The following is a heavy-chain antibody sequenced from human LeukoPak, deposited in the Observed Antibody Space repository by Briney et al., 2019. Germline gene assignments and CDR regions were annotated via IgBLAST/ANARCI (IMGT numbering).Heavy chain of an antibody. CDR1: GFTFSSYA. D-gene: IGHD2-2*01. Sequence: GGSLRLSCAASGFTFSSYAMSWVRQAPGKGLEWVSAISGSGGSTYYADSVKGRFTISRDNSKNTLYLQMNSLRAEDTAVYYCANGPIPAPFSTSWDYFDYWGQGTLVTVSS. CDR2: ISGSGGST. J-gene: IGHJ4*02. V-gene: IGHV3-23*01. CDR3: ANGPIPAPFSTSWDYFDY.